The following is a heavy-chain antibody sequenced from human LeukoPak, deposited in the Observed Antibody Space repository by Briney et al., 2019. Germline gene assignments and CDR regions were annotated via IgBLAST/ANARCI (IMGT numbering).Heavy chain of an antibody. J-gene: IGHJ3*02. CDR2: IKQDGSEK. Sequence: GGSLRLSCAASGFTFSSYWMSWVRQAPGKGLEWVANIKQDGSEKYYMDSVKGRFTISRDNAKNSLYLQMNSLRAEDTAVYYCTRRSGSYYYDSSGYYYGAFDIRGQGTMVTVSS. CDR3: TRRSGSYYYDSSGYYYGAFDI. CDR1: GFTFSSYW. D-gene: IGHD3-22*01. V-gene: IGHV3-7*01.